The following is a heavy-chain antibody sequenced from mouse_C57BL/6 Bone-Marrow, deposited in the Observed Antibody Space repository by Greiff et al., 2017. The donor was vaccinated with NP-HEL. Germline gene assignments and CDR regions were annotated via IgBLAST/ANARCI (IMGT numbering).Heavy chain of an antibody. V-gene: IGHV1-58*01. CDR1: GYTFTSYG. Sequence: VQLKESGAELVRPGSSVKMSCKTSGYTFTSYGINWVKQRPGQGLEWIGYIYIGNGYTESNEKFKGKATLTSDTSSSTAYMQLSSLTSEDSAIDFCARYKAWVRGYFDYWGQGTTLTVSS. CDR3: ARYKAWVRGYFDY. J-gene: IGHJ2*01. CDR2: IYIGNGYT. D-gene: IGHD1-3*01.